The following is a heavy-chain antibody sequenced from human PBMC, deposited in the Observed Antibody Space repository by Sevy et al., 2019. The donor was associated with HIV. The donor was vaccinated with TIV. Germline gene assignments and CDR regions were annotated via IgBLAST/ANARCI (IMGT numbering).Heavy chain of an antibody. J-gene: IGHJ4*02. Sequence: ASVKVSCKISGYTFTTYRITWVRQAPGQGLERMGWISPHNGDTDYAQKLQARITMITDTSTTTVYMELTSLRSDDTDVYYCARAYCSGGRCYSLAYWGQGTLVTVSS. V-gene: IGHV1-18*01. CDR1: GYTFTTYR. CDR3: ARAYCSGGRCYSLAY. D-gene: IGHD2-15*01. CDR2: ISPHNGDT.